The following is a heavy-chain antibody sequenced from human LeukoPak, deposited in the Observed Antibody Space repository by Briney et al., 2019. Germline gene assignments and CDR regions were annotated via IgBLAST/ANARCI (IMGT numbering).Heavy chain of an antibody. Sequence: GASVKVSCKASGYTFSNHDMHWVRQAPGQRLEWMGWINPGSGITKYSQEFQDRITITRDTSASTAYMELGSLTSEDMAIYYCTLYNYWGQGTLVTVSS. CDR3: TLYNY. CDR2: INPGSGIT. CDR1: GYTFSNHD. D-gene: IGHD2-2*02. J-gene: IGHJ4*02. V-gene: IGHV1-3*03.